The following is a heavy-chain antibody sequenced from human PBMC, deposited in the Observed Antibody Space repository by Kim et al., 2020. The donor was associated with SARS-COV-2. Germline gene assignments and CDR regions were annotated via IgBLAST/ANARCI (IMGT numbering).Heavy chain of an antibody. CDR2: IYTSGST. CDR1: GGSISSGSYY. V-gene: IGHV4-61*02. Sequence: SETLSLTCTVSGGSISSGSYYWSWIRQPAGKGLEWIGRIYTSGSTNYNPSLKSRVTISIDTSKNQFSLKLSSVTAADTAVYYCARDHMIEGTYAFDIWGQGTMVTVSS. CDR3: ARDHMIEGTYAFDI. J-gene: IGHJ3*02. D-gene: IGHD3-22*01.